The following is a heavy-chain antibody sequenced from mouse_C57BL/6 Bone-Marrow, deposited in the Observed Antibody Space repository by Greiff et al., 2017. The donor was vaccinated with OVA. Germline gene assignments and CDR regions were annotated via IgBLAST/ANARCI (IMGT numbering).Heavy chain of an antibody. CDR1: GFTFSNYW. D-gene: IGHD1-1*01. V-gene: IGHV6-3*01. Sequence: EVQVVESGGGLVQPGGSMKLSCVASGFTFSNYWMNWVRQSPEKGLEWVAQIRLKSDNYATHYAESVKGRFTISRDDSKSSVYLQMNNLRAEDTGIYYCTATVVAPFYAMDYWGQGTSVTVSS. CDR3: TATVVAPFYAMDY. CDR2: IRLKSDNYAT. J-gene: IGHJ4*01.